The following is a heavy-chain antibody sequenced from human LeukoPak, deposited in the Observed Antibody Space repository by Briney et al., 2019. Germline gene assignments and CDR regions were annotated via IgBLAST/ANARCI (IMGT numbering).Heavy chain of an antibody. CDR2: INHSGSA. J-gene: IGHJ6*04. D-gene: IGHD3-3*01. V-gene: IGHV4-34*01. Sequence: PSETLSLTCAVYGGSFSGYHWSWLRQSPGKGLEWVGEINHSGSATYNPPLNSRVTISVDTSKNQFSLKLSSVTAADTAVYYCARFQRIFGVYTSGLDVWGKGTTVTVSS. CDR1: GGSFSGYH. CDR3: ARFQRIFGVYTSGLDV.